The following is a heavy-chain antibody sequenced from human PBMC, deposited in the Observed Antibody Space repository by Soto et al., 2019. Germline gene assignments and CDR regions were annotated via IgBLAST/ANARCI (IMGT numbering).Heavy chain of an antibody. J-gene: IGHJ3*02. CDR1: GFTVSSNY. CDR2: IYSGGST. Sequence: EVQLVESGGGLVQPGGSLRLSCAASGFTVSSNYMSWVRQAPGKGLEWVSVIYSGGSTYYADSVKGRFTISRRNSKNTLYLQMNSLRAEDTAVYYCARTTGNYDILTGYSLGAFDIWGQGTMVTVSS. D-gene: IGHD3-9*01. CDR3: ARTTGNYDILTGYSLGAFDI. V-gene: IGHV3-53*04.